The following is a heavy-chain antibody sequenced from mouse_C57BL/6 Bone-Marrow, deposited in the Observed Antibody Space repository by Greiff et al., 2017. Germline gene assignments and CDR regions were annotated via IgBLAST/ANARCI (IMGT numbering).Heavy chain of an antibody. CDR3: ASLGLYYGAY. V-gene: IGHV1-55*01. Sequence: VQLQQSGAELVKPGASVKMSCKASGYTFTRYWITWVKQRPGQGLEWIGDNYPGSGSTNYNEKFKSKATLTVDTSSSTAYMQLSSLTSEDSAVYYCASLGLYYGAYWGQGTLVTVSA. J-gene: IGHJ3*01. CDR2: NYPGSGST. D-gene: IGHD1-1*01. CDR1: GYTFTRYW.